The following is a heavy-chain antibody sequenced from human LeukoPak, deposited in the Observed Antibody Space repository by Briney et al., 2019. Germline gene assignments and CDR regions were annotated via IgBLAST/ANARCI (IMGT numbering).Heavy chain of an antibody. CDR1: GFTFSEYY. V-gene: IGHV3-11*05. J-gene: IGHJ6*02. D-gene: IGHD2-2*01. CDR2: ISSSNNFR. Sequence: GGSLRLSCAASGFTFSEYYMSWIRQAPGKGLEWVSYISSSNNFRNYADSVKGRFTISRDNAKNSLYLQMNSLRAEDTAVYYCAREFRDIVVVPAAIPRYYYYGMDVWGQGTTVTVSS. CDR3: AREFRDIVVVPAAIPRYYYYGMDV.